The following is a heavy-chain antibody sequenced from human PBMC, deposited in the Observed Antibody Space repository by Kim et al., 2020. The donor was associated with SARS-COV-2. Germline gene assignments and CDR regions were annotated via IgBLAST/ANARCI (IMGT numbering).Heavy chain of an antibody. D-gene: IGHD6-19*01. Sequence: GGSLRLSCAASGFTFSDYYMSWIRQAPGKGLEWVSYISSSSSYTNYADSVKGRFTISRDNAKNSLYLQMNSLRAEDTAVYYCAREGVIAVAGTWGQGTLVTVSS. CDR2: ISSSSSYT. J-gene: IGHJ4*02. CDR3: AREGVIAVAGT. V-gene: IGHV3-11*05. CDR1: GFTFSDYY.